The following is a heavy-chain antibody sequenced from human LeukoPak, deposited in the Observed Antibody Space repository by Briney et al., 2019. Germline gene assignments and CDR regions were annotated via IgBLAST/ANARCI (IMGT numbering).Heavy chain of an antibody. V-gene: IGHV3-11*04. Sequence: GGSLRLSCAASGFTFSDYYMSWIRQAPGKGLEWVSYISSSGSTIYYADSVKGRFTISRDNAKNSLYLQMNSLRAEDTAVYYCARDGRFLEWLQPNAFDIWGQGTMVTVSS. D-gene: IGHD3-3*01. CDR2: ISSSGSTI. CDR3: ARDGRFLEWLQPNAFDI. J-gene: IGHJ3*02. CDR1: GFTFSDYY.